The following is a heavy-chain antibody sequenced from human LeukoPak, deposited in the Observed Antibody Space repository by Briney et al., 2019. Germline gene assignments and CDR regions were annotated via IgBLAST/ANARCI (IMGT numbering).Heavy chain of an antibody. Sequence: GGSLRLSCAASGFTFSTYVMTWVRQARGKGLDWSSAILGSGGGTYYTDSVKGRFTISRDNSKNTLYLQMNSLRAEDTAVYYCATTPGAYYYYHMDVWGQGTTVTVSS. V-gene: IGHV3-23*01. D-gene: IGHD3-10*01. CDR2: ILGSGGGT. J-gene: IGHJ6*02. CDR1: GFTFSTYV. CDR3: ATTPGAYYYYHMDV.